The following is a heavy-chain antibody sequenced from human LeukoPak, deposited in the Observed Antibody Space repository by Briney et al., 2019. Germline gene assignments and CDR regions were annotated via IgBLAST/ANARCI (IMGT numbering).Heavy chain of an antibody. CDR1: GFTFSTYG. CDR3: ARDGYCSSGTCYGKDY. D-gene: IGHD2-2*03. CDR2: IWYDGSNK. J-gene: IGHJ4*02. Sequence: GRSLRLSCAASGFTFSTYGMHWVRQAPGKGLEWVAVIWYDGSNKYYADSVKGRFTISRDNSKNTLYLQVNSLRAEDTAVYYCARDGYCSSGTCYGKDYWGQGTLVTVSS. V-gene: IGHV3-33*01.